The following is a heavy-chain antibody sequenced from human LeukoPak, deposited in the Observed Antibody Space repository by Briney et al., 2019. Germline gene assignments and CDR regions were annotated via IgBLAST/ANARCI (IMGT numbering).Heavy chain of an antibody. J-gene: IGHJ4*02. CDR1: GFTFSSYA. D-gene: IGHD3-22*01. CDR3: AKDSPSYYYDSSGTTSFDY. V-gene: IGHV3-23*01. Sequence: GGSLRLSCAASGFTFSSYAMHWVRQAPGKGLEWVLAISGSGGSTYYADSVKGRFTISRDNSKNTLYLQMNSLRAEDTAVYYCAKDSPSYYYDSSGTTSFDYWGQGTLVTVSS. CDR2: ISGSGGST.